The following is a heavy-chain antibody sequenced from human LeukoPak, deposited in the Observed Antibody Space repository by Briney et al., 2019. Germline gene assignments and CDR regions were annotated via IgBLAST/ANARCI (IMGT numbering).Heavy chain of an antibody. CDR3: ARPPHYYDTSGYSV. J-gene: IGHJ4*02. V-gene: IGHV4-59*01. D-gene: IGHD3-22*01. CDR1: GGSISHYY. Sequence: SETLSLTCTVSGGSISHYYWTWIRQPPGKGLEWIGYIYYSDVANYNPSLKSRVSISVDTSKNQFSLRLNSVTAADTAVYYCARPPHYYDTSGYSVWGQGTLVTVSS. CDR2: IYYSDVA.